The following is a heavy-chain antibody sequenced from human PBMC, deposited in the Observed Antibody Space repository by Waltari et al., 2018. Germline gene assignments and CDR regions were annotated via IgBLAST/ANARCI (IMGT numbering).Heavy chain of an antibody. CDR2: IYHNGDT. V-gene: IGHV4-4*09. J-gene: IGHJ1*01. Sequence: QVQLRESGPGLVKPPETLSLTSTVSGGSINAYHWSGIRKPTGKRLEWIGFIYHNGDTDYNPSLKSRVTMSVDTTKTQFSMKVTSVTAADTAMYYCARNRPNWGHPQGAFELWGQGTLVTVSS. D-gene: IGHD7-27*01. CDR1: GGSINAYH. CDR3: ARNRPNWGHPQGAFEL.